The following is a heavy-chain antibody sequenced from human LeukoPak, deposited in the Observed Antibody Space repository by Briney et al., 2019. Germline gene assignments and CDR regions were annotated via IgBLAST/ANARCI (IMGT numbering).Heavy chain of an antibody. CDR3: ARDHLLSGWDEGWFDP. J-gene: IGHJ5*02. V-gene: IGHV3-21*01. Sequence: PGGSLRLSCAASGFTFSSYSMNWVRQAPGKGLEWVSSISSSGSYIYYADSVKGRLTISRDNAKNSLYLQMNSLRAEDTAVYYCARDHLLSGWDEGWFDPWGQGTLVTVSS. D-gene: IGHD6-19*01. CDR1: GFTFSSYS. CDR2: ISSSGSYI.